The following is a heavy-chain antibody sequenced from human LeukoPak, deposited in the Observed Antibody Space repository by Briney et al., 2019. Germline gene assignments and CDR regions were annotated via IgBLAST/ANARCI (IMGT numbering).Heavy chain of an antibody. CDR2: INHSGST. Sequence: SETLSLTCAVYGGSFSGYCWSWIRQPPGKGLEWIGEINHSGSTNYNPSLKSRVTISADTSKNQFSLKLSSVTAADTAVYYCARGRYSSGWYTRSLDYWGQGTLVTVSS. CDR3: ARGRYSSGWYTRSLDY. CDR1: GGSFSGYC. V-gene: IGHV4-34*01. J-gene: IGHJ4*02. D-gene: IGHD6-19*01.